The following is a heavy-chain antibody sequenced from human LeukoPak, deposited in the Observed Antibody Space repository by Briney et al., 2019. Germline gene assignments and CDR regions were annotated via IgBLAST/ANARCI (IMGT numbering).Heavy chain of an antibody. D-gene: IGHD6-13*01. CDR1: GYTFTGYY. CDR3: ARQNRKVSSSGPGRYFDI. Sequence: ASVKVSCKASGYTFTGYYMHWVRQAPGRGLEWMGWINPNSGGTNYAQKSQGRVTMTRDTSISTAYMELSRLRSDDTAVYYCARQNRKVSSSGPGRYFDIWGQGTMVTVSS. CDR2: INPNSGGT. J-gene: IGHJ3*02. V-gene: IGHV1-2*02.